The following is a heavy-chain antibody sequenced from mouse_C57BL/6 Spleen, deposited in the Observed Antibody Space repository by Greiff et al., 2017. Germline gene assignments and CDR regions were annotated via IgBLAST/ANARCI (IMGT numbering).Heavy chain of an antibody. CDR3: ATGRHYAMDY. V-gene: IGHV2-2*01. J-gene: IGHJ4*01. Sequence: VQLQQSGPGLVQPSQSLSITCTVSGFSLTSYGVHWVRQSPGKGLEWLGVIWSGGSTDYNAAFISRLSISKDNSKGQVFFKMNSLQADDTAIYYCATGRHYAMDYWGQGTSVTVSA. CDR1: GFSLTSYG. CDR2: IWSGGST.